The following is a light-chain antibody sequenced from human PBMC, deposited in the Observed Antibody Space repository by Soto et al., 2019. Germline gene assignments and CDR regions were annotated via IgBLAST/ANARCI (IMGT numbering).Light chain of an antibody. J-gene: IGKJ1*01. Sequence: EIVLTQSPGTLSLSPGERATLSCRASQRVSSSYLAWYQQKPGQAPRLLIYGSSSRATGIPDRFSGSGSGIDFTLTISRLEPEDFAVYYCQQYGSSPRTFGQGTK. CDR1: QRVSSSY. CDR3: QQYGSSPRT. V-gene: IGKV3-20*01. CDR2: GSS.